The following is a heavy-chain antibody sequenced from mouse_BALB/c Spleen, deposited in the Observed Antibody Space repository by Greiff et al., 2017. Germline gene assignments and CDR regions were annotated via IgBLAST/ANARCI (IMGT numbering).Heavy chain of an antibody. V-gene: IGHV3-8*02. J-gene: IGHJ3*01. Sequence: EVKVVESGPSLVKPSQTLSLTCSVTGDSITSGYWNWIRKFPGNKLEYMGYISYSGSTYYNPSLKSRISITRDTSKNQYYLQLNSVTTEDTATYYCARYGGLLPWFAYWGQGTLVTVSA. CDR1: GDSITSGY. CDR3: ARYGGLLPWFAY. D-gene: IGHD1-1*01. CDR2: ISYSGST.